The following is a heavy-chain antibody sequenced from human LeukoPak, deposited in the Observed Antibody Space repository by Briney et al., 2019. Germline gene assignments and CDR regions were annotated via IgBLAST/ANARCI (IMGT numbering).Heavy chain of an antibody. J-gene: IGHJ4*02. V-gene: IGHV5-51*01. D-gene: IGHD3-10*01. CDR1: GYTFTSYW. Sequence: GESLKISCKGSGYTFTSYWIGWVRQMPGKGLEWKWIIYPGDSDTRYSPSFQGQVTISADKSISTASLQWSSLKASDTAMYYCARGQVRGSCYLVRFDYWGQGTLVTVSS. CDR2: IYPGDSDT. CDR3: ARGQVRGSCYLVRFDY.